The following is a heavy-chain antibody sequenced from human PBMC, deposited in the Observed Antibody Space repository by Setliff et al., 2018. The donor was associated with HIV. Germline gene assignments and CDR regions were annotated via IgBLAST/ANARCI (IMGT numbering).Heavy chain of an antibody. Sequence: SETLSLTCTVSGGSIRSGNHYWTWIRQPAGKGLEWIGRIYTSGSTNYNPSLKSRVTISVDTSKNQFSLKLSSVTAADTAVYYCAGSWSGYPLSFGYWGQGTLVTVS. CDR1: GGSIRSGNHY. CDR3: AGSWSGYPLSFGY. V-gene: IGHV4-61*02. J-gene: IGHJ4*02. D-gene: IGHD3-3*01. CDR2: IYTSGST.